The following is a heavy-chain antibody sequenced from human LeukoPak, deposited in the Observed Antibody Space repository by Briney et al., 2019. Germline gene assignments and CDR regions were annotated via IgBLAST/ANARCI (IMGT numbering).Heavy chain of an antibody. CDR3: ARDRGGNEFDY. Sequence: GTSLRLSCAASGFPFSSYGMHRVRQAPGKGLEWMATISYDGNNNYYTYSVKGRFTVSRDNSKNTLYLQMNSLRGEDTGVYYCARDRGGNEFDYWGQGTLVTVSS. CDR1: GFPFSSYG. CDR2: ISYDGNNN. J-gene: IGHJ4*02. V-gene: IGHV3-30*03. D-gene: IGHD4-23*01.